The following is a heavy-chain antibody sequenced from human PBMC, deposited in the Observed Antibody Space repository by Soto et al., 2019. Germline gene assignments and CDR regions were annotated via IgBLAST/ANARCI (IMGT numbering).Heavy chain of an antibody. Sequence: ASVKVSCKASGYTFTGYYMHWVRQAPGQGLEWMGWINPNSGGTNYAQKFQGWVTMTRDTSISTAYMELSRLRSDDTAVYYCARGPNYYDSSGYIRYYFDYWGQGTLVTVSS. J-gene: IGHJ4*02. CDR1: GYTFTGYY. D-gene: IGHD3-22*01. CDR2: INPNSGGT. CDR3: ARGPNYYDSSGYIRYYFDY. V-gene: IGHV1-2*04.